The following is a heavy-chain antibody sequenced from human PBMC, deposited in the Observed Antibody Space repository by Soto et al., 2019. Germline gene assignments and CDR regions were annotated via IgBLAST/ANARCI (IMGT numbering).Heavy chain of an antibody. CDR1: GGSISSYY. CDR3: ARDRRYYDSSGYYLRGAWFDP. CDR2: IYYSGST. D-gene: IGHD3-22*01. Sequence: QVQLQESGPGLVKPSETLSLTCTVSGGSISSYYWSWIRQPPGKGLEWIGYIYYSGSTNYNPSLKSRVTISVDTSKNQYSLKLSSVTAADTAVYYCARDRRYYDSSGYYLRGAWFDPWGQGTLVTVS. J-gene: IGHJ5*02. V-gene: IGHV4-59*01.